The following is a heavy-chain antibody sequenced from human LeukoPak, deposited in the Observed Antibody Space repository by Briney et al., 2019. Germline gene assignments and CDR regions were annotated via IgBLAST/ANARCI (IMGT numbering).Heavy chain of an antibody. CDR2: MSGSGAST. V-gene: IGHV3-23*01. D-gene: IGHD3-16*01. CDR1: GFTFSTYA. Sequence: GGSLRLSCAASGFTFSTYAMSWVRQAPGKGLEWVSTMSGSGASTYYGDSVKGRFTISRDNSKNTLHLQMNSLRAEDTAVYYCAKGIVIWGKSYFRYWGQGTLVTVSS. J-gene: IGHJ4*02. CDR3: AKGIVIWGKSYFRY.